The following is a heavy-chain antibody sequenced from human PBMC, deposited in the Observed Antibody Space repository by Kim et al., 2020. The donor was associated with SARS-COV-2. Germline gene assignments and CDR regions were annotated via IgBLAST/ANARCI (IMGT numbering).Heavy chain of an antibody. CDR2: ISYDGSNK. V-gene: IGHV3-30*18. Sequence: GGSLRLSCAASGFTFSSYGMHWVRQAPGKGLEWVAVISYDGSNKYYADSVKGRFTISRDNSKNTLYLQMNSLRAEDTAVYYCAKEPYSSSWYQGLNDYFDYWGQGTLVTVSS. CDR3: AKEPYSSSWYQGLNDYFDY. CDR1: GFTFSSYG. D-gene: IGHD6-13*01. J-gene: IGHJ4*02.